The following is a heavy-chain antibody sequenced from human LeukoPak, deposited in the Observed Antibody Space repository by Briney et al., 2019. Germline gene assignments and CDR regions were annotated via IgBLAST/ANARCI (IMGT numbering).Heavy chain of an antibody. CDR1: GFTFGGYA. CDR2: ISYDGSNK. CDR3: ARPRDYYDSSGYYPGDFQH. D-gene: IGHD3-22*01. Sequence: GGSLRLSCAASGFTFGGYAMHWVRQAPGKGLEWVAVISYDGSNKYYADSVKGRFTISRDNSKNTLYLQMNSLRAEDTAVYYCARPRDYYDSSGYYPGDFQHWGQGTLVTVSS. V-gene: IGHV3-30-3*01. J-gene: IGHJ1*01.